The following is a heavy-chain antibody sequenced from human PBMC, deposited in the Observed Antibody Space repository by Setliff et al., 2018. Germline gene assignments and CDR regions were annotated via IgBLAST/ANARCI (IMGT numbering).Heavy chain of an antibody. V-gene: IGHV1-18*01. CDR2: ISAYNGNT. D-gene: IGHD6-13*01. CDR1: GYTFTSYG. CDR3: ARGYSSSWQSRMGFDP. J-gene: IGHJ5*02. Sequence: GASVQVSCKASGYTFTSYGISWVRQAPGQGLEWMGWISAYNGNTNYAQKLQGRVTMTTDTSTSTAYMELRSLRSDDTAVYYCARGYSSSWQSRMGFDPGGQGTLVTVSS.